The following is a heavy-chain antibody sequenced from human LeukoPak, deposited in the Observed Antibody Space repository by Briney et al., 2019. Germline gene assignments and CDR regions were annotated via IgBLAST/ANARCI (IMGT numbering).Heavy chain of an antibody. V-gene: IGHV1-2*02. D-gene: IGHD5-18*01. J-gene: IGHJ4*02. CDR3: AMLDIAMVISGDY. CDR1: GYTFTGYY. CDR2: INPNSGGT. Sequence: GASVKVSCKASGYTFTGYYMHWVRQAPGQGLEWMGWINPNSGGTNYAQKFQGRVTMTRDTSISTAYMELSRLRSDDTAVYYCAMLDIAMVISGDYWGQGTLVTVSS.